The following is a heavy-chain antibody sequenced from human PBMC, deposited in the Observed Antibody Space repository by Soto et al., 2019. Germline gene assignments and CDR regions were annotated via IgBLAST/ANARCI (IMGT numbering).Heavy chain of an antibody. CDR2: IYYSGST. J-gene: IGHJ4*02. CDR1: GGSISSGGYY. V-gene: IGHV4-31*03. CDR3: ARVNEQQLVPTISYYFDY. D-gene: IGHD6-13*01. Sequence: TLSLTCTVSGGSISSGGYYWSWIRQHPGKGLEWIGYIYYSGSTYYNPSLKSRVTISVDTSKNQFSLKLSSVTAADTAVYYCARVNEQQLVPTISYYFDYWGQGTLVTVSS.